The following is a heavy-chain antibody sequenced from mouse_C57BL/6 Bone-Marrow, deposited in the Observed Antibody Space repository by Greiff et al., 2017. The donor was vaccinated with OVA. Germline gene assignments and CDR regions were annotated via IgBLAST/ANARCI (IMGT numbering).Heavy chain of an antibody. V-gene: IGHV1-9*01. CDR3: AREGGDYGYDVLDY. CDR1: GYTFTGYW. Sequence: QVQLKQSGAELMKPGASVKLSCKATGYTFTGYWIEWVKQRPGHGLEWIGEILPGSGSTNYNEKFKGKATFTADPSSNTAYMQLSSLTTEDSAIYYFAREGGDYGYDVLDYWGQGTTLPVSS. D-gene: IGHD2-2*01. CDR2: ILPGSGST. J-gene: IGHJ2*01.